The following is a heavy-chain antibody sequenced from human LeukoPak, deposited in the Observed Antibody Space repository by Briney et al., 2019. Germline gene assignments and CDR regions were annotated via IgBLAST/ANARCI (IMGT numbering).Heavy chain of an antibody. D-gene: IGHD5-12*01. Sequence: PSETLSLTCAVSGGSISSSSWWSWVRQPPGKGLEWIGEIHHSGSTNYNPSLKSRVTISIDKSKNQFSLKLSSVTAADTAVYYCERLWGFNGYAPYCMDVRGQGTTVTVSS. J-gene: IGHJ6*02. CDR3: ERLWGFNGYAPYCMDV. CDR2: IHHSGST. CDR1: GGSISSSSW. V-gene: IGHV4-4*02.